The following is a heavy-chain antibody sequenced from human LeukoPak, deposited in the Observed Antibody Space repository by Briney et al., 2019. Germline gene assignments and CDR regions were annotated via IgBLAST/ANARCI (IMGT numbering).Heavy chain of an antibody. CDR3: TRAGQWTYGFQDY. V-gene: IGHV3-66*01. Sequence: GGSLRLSCAASGFTVSTYYMSWVRQAPGKGLEWVSIIYSGGNTHYADSVKGRFTVSKDNSKSTLYLQMSTLRAEDTAVYYCTRAGQWTYGFQDYWGQGTLVTVSS. CDR1: GFTVSTYY. J-gene: IGHJ4*02. D-gene: IGHD3-10*01. CDR2: IYSGGNT.